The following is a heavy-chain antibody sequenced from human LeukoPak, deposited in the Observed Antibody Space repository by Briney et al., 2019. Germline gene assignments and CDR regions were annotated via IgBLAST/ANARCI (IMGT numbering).Heavy chain of an antibody. V-gene: IGHV3-23*01. Sequence: PGGSLRLSCAASGFTFSSYAMSWVRQAPGKGLEWVSGISGSGGSTFYADSVKGWFAISRDNSKNPLYLQVNSLRAEDTAVYYCTKGVSSSANSYFDYWGQGTLVTVSS. CDR3: TKGVSSSANSYFDY. CDR2: ISGSGGST. J-gene: IGHJ4*02. D-gene: IGHD2-2*01. CDR1: GFTFSSYA.